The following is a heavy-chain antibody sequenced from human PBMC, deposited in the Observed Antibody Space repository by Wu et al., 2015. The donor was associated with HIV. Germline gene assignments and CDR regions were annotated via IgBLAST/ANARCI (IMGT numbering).Heavy chain of an antibody. CDR3: ARDIRGTYYYDSSGYFSEYYYAMDV. CDR1: GGTFSRYP. V-gene: IGHV1-69*05. D-gene: IGHD3-22*01. CDR2: VFPMTDSP. J-gene: IGHJ6*02. Sequence: QVQLVQSGAEVKKPGSSVKVSCKSSGGTFSRYPISWVRQAPGQGLEWMGLVFPMTDSPDYAQKFQDRVRITTDRSTSTAYMELSSLRSEDTAIYYCARDIRGTYYYDSSGYFSEYYYAMDVWGQGTTVTVSS.